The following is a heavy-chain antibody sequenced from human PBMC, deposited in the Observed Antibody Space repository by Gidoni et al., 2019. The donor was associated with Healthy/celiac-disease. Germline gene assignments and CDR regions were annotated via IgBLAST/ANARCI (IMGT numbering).Heavy chain of an antibody. V-gene: IGHV3-30*18. J-gene: IGHJ6*02. CDR1: GFTFSSYC. D-gene: IGHD1-20*01. CDR3: AKVLNIRSMDV. CDR2: ISYDGCNK. Sequence: QVQLVESGGGVVQPGRFLRLSCEASGFTFSSYCMHWVRQAPGKGLEWVAVISYDGCNKYYADSVKGRFTISRDNSKNTLYLQMNSLRAEDTAVYYCAKVLNIRSMDVWGQGTTVTVSS.